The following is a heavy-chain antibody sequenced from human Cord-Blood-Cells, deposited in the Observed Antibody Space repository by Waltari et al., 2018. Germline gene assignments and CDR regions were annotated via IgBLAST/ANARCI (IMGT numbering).Heavy chain of an antibody. Sequence: QLQLQESGPGLVKPSETLSLTCTVSGGSISSSSYYWGWIRQPPGKGLEWIGSIYYSVSTYYNPSLKGRGTISVDTSKNQFSLKLSSVTAADTAVYYCARYAPQFEYLNWFDPWGQGTLVTVSS. J-gene: IGHJ5*02. CDR2: IYYSVST. D-gene: IGHD6-6*01. CDR3: ARYAPQFEYLNWFDP. CDR1: GGSISSSSYY. V-gene: IGHV4-39*01.